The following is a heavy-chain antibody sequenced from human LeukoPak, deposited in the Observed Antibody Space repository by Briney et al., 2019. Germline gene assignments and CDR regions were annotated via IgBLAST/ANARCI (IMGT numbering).Heavy chain of an antibody. CDR3: ARVGILWWDRAFDI. J-gene: IGHJ3*02. Sequence: GGSLRLSCAASGFTLSSYWMSWVRQAPGKGLEWVSVIYSGGSTYYADSVKGRFTISRDNSKNTLYLQMNSLRAEDTAVYYCARVGILWWDRAFDIWGQGTMVTVSS. CDR2: IYSGGST. D-gene: IGHD2-21*01. V-gene: IGHV3-53*01. CDR1: GFTLSSYW.